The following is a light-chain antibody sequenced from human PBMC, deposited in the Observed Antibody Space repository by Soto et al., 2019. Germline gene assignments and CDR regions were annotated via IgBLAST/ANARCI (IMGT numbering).Light chain of an antibody. V-gene: IGLV2-14*01. CDR2: EVS. Sequence: QSALTQPRSVSGSPGQSVTISCTGTSSDVGAYNYVSWYQQYPGRAPKLMIYEVSNRPSGVSDRFSGSRSGNTASLTISGLQAEDESDYYCSSYTSSSTWVFGGGTKLTVL. CDR1: SSDVGAYNY. CDR3: SSYTSSSTWV. J-gene: IGLJ3*02.